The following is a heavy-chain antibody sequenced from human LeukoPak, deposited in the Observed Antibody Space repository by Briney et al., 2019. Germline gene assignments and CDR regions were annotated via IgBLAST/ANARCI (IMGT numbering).Heavy chain of an antibody. Sequence: GGSLRLSCAASGFTFSSYSMNWVRQAPGKGLEWVSYISNSRSTIYYADSVKRRFTISRDNAKHSLYLQRNSMTAEATAVYYCARDDLVRGVIITNYYGMDVWGPGTTVTVS. CDR1: GFTFSSYS. D-gene: IGHD3-10*01. CDR3: ARDDLVRGVIITNYYGMDV. J-gene: IGHJ6*02. V-gene: IGHV3-48*04. CDR2: ISNSRSTI.